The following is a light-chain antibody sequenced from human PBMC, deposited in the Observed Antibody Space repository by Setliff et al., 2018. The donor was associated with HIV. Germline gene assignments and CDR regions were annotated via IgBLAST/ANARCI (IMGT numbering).Light chain of an antibody. J-gene: IGLJ1*01. CDR2: SND. Sequence: QSVLTQPPSASGTPGQRITISCSGSSSNIGINSVNWYQQVPGTAPKLLIYSNDQWPSGVPDRFSGSKSGTSASLAISGFQSEDGADYYCAAWDDSLNGYVFGSGTKVTVL. CDR1: SSNIGINS. CDR3: AAWDDSLNGYV. V-gene: IGLV1-44*01.